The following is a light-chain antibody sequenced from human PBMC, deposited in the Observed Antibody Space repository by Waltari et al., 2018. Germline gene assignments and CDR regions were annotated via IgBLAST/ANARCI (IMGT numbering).Light chain of an antibody. V-gene: IGKV4-1*01. J-gene: IGKJ3*01. CDR1: QSVLYSSDNKNY. Sequence: DIVMTQSPDSLAVSLRESATIHCKSSQSVLYSSDNKNYLAWYQQKPGQTPKLLFYWASTRESGVPDRFSGSGSGTDFTLTISSLQAEDVAVYYCQQHYTTPFTFGPGTTVDIK. CDR3: QQHYTTPFT. CDR2: WAS.